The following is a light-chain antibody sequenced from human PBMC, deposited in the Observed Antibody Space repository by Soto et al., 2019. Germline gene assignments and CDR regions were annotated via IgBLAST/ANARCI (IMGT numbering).Light chain of an antibody. CDR3: CSYAGIRV. CDR2: EVN. J-gene: IGLJ1*01. V-gene: IGLV2-23*02. CDR1: NSHVVAFNL. Sequence: QSVLTQPASVSASPGQSITISCTGTNSHVVAFNLVSWYQQYPGKAPRLIIYEVNKRPSWISNRFSGSKSGNTASLTISGLQAEDEADYYCCSYAGIRVFGTGTKVTVL.